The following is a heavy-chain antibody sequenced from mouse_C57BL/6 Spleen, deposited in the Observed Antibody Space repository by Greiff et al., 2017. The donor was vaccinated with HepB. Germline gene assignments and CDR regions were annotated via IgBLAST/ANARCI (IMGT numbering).Heavy chain of an antibody. J-gene: IGHJ2*01. V-gene: IGHV5-4*01. CDR3: ARVGSNYERHFDY. CDR1: GFTFSSYA. Sequence: DVHLVESGGGLVKPGGSLKLSCAASGFTFSSYAMSWVRQTPEKRLEWVATISDGGSYTYYPDNVKGRFTISRDNAKNNLYLQMSHLKSEDTAMYYCARVGSNYERHFDYWGQGTTLTVSS. D-gene: IGHD2-5*01. CDR2: ISDGGSYT.